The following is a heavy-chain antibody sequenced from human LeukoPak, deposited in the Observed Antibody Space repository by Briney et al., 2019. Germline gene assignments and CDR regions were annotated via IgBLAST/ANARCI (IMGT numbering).Heavy chain of an antibody. CDR2: INPNSGGT. D-gene: IGHD2-21*01. V-gene: IGHV1-2*02. Sequence: ASVKVSCKTSGYSFTDYYMHWVRQAPGQGLEWMGWINPNSGGTSSAQRFQGRVTMTRDTSISTVYMEVSWLTSDDTAIYYCARADRLHGGPYLIGPWGQGTLVTVSS. CDR3: ARADRLHGGPYLIGP. J-gene: IGHJ5*02. CDR1: GYSFTDYY.